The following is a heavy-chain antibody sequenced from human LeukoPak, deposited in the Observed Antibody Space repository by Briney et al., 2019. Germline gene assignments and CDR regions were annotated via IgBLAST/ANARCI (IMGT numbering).Heavy chain of an antibody. V-gene: IGHV1-3*01. J-gene: IGHJ4*02. CDR1: GYTFTSYA. Sequence: AASVKVSCKASGYTFTSYAMHWVRQAPGQRLEWMGWINAGNGNTKYSQKFQGRVTITRDTSASTAYMELSSLRSEDTAVYYCARDPPYSSGWWGGFFDYWGQGTLVTVSS. CDR3: ARDPPYSSGWWGGFFDY. D-gene: IGHD6-19*01. CDR2: INAGNGNT.